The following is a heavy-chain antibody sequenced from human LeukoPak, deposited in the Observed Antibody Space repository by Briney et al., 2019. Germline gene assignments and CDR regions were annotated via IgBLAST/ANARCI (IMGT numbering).Heavy chain of an antibody. Sequence: PSETLSLTCTVSGGSISSYYWSWIRQPAGKGLEWIGRIYSSGSTNYNPSLKSRVTISVDTSKNQFSLKLSSVTAADTAVYHCARVLFSTTDPGTYYYYGMDVWGQGTTVTVSS. CDR1: GGSISSYY. J-gene: IGHJ6*02. CDR2: IYSSGST. V-gene: IGHV4-4*07. D-gene: IGHD4-17*01. CDR3: ARVLFSTTDPGTYYYYGMDV.